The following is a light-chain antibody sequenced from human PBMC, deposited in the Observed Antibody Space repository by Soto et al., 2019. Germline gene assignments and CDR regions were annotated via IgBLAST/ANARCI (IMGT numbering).Light chain of an antibody. V-gene: IGLV2-8*01. CDR3: SSYVGSTKEV. Sequence: SDLSQAGSASGSRGQPVTISNTGTSSDVGGYNYVSWYQQHPGKAPKLMIYEVSKRPSGVPDRFSGSKSGNTASLTVSGLQAEDEADYYCSSYVGSTKEVFGTGTKVTVL. CDR2: EVS. J-gene: IGLJ1*01. CDR1: SSDVGGYNY.